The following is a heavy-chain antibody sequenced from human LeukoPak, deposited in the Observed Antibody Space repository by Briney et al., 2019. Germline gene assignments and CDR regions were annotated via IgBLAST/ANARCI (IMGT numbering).Heavy chain of an antibody. CDR2: ISWNSGSI. Sequence: GGSLRLSCAASGFTFDDYAMHWVRQAPGKGLEWVSGISWNSGSIGYADSVKGRFTISRDNAKNSLYLQMNSLRAEDTALYYCAKAPSYSSGWFPNWFDPWGQGTLVTVSS. D-gene: IGHD6-19*01. J-gene: IGHJ5*02. V-gene: IGHV3-9*01. CDR1: GFTFDDYA. CDR3: AKAPSYSSGWFPNWFDP.